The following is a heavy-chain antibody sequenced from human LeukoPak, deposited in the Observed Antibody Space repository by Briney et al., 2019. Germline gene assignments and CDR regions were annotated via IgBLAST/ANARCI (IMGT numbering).Heavy chain of an antibody. CDR1: GYSFTSYW. J-gene: IGHJ5*02. CDR2: IYPGDSDT. Sequence: GESLKISCKGSGYSFTSYWIGWVRQMPGKGLEWMGIIYPGDSDTRYSPSFQGQVTISADKSISTAYLQWSSLKAPDTAMYYCARRSITVAAPRGNWFDPWGQGTLVTVSS. CDR3: ARRSITVAAPRGNWFDP. V-gene: IGHV5-51*01. D-gene: IGHD6-19*01.